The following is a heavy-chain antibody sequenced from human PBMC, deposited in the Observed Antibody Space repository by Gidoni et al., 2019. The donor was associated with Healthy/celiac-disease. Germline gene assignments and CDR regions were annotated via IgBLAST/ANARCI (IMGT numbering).Heavy chain of an antibody. J-gene: IGHJ4*02. V-gene: IGHV3-30*18. CDR1: GFTFSIYG. Sequence: QVQLVESGGGVVQPGRSLRLSCAASGFTFSIYGMHWVRQAPGKGLEWVAVISYDGSNKYYADSVKGRFTISRDNSKNTLYLQMNSLRAEDTAVYYCAKDPAYRYYDSSGYYYDADYWGQGTLVTVSS. D-gene: IGHD3-22*01. CDR3: AKDPAYRYYDSSGYYYDADY. CDR2: ISYDGSNK.